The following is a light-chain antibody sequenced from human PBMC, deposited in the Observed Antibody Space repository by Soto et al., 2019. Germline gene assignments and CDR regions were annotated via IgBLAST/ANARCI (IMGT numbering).Light chain of an antibody. CDR1: QRISSW. V-gene: IGKV1-5*01. CDR3: QQYNSYSEA. J-gene: IGKJ1*01. Sequence: DIQMTQSPSTLSASVAGRVSIPCRVCQRISSWLAWYQLKPGKASKLLIYDASRLESGVPSRFSGSGSVTEFTLTISSLQPDDFATYYCQQYNSYSEAFGQGTKVDIK. CDR2: DAS.